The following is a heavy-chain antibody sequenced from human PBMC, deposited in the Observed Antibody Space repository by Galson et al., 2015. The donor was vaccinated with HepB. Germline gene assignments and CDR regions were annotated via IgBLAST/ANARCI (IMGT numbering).Heavy chain of an antibody. CDR3: QWEGRRDKNKFDY. D-gene: IGHD1-26*01. CDR2: IYSGGTT. V-gene: IGHV3-53*01. CDR1: GFTVSSNY. J-gene: IGHJ4*02. Sequence: SLRLSCAASGFTVSSNYMSWVRQAPGKGLEWVSIIYSGGTTYYADSVKGRFTVSRDNSKNTLYLQMNSLRADDTAVYYCQWEGRRDKNKFDYWGQGTLVTVSS.